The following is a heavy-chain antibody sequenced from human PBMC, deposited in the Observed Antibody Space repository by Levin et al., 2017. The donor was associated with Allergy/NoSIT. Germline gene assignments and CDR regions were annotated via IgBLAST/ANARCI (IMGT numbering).Heavy chain of an antibody. CDR3: AKDAIRGSDQPYYFDY. D-gene: IGHD6-19*01. CDR1: GFTFNNYA. Sequence: LSLTCAASGFTFNNYAMSWVRQAPWKGLEWVSAIINSGVGTYYADSVKGRFTISRDNSKNTMYLQMNSLRAEDTAVYFCAKDAIRGSDQPYYFDYWGQGTLVTASS. J-gene: IGHJ4*02. V-gene: IGHV3-23*01. CDR2: IINSGVGT.